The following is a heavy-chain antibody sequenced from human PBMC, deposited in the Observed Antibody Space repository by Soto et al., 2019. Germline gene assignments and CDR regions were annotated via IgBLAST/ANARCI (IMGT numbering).Heavy chain of an antibody. V-gene: IGHV3-48*03. J-gene: IGHJ6*02. CDR1: GFTFSTYH. CDR3: ARDGSTVTTNYHYAMDV. D-gene: IGHD4-17*01. Sequence: PGGSLRLSCAASGFTFSTYHMNWVRQAPGKGLEWVSYIHSGGSRIYYADSVKGRFTISRDNAKNSLYPQMNSLRAEDTAVYYCARDGSTVTTNYHYAMDVWGQGTTVTVSS. CDR2: IHSGGSRI.